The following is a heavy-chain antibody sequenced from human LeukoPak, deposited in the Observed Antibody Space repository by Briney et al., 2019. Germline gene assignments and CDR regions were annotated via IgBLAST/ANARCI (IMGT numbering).Heavy chain of an antibody. Sequence: PSETLSLTCAVSGGSISSTEWWSWVRQPPGKGLEWIGEIYHSGSTNYNPSLKSRVIISLDKSKNQFSMTLNSVTAADTAVYYCARDLRYSSSWYYYGLDVWGRGTTVTVSS. CDR1: GGSISSTEW. J-gene: IGHJ6*02. CDR2: IYHSGST. V-gene: IGHV4-4*02. D-gene: IGHD6-13*01. CDR3: ARDLRYSSSWYYYGLDV.